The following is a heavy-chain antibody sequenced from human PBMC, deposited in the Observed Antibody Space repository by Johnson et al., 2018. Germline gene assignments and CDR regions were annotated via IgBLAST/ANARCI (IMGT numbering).Heavy chain of an antibody. V-gene: IGHV4-59*01. CDR3: ARQTVTNAFDL. J-gene: IGHJ3*01. CDR2: IYYSGST. CDR1: GGSINNFY. D-gene: IGHD4-11*01. Sequence: QVQLQESGPGLVKPSETLSLTCRVSGGSINNFYWSWIRQPPGKGLEWIGYIYYSGSTHYNPSLEGRVTISVDTSKTQFSLQLTSVTTADTAVYYCARQTVTNAFDLWGQGTMVTVSS.